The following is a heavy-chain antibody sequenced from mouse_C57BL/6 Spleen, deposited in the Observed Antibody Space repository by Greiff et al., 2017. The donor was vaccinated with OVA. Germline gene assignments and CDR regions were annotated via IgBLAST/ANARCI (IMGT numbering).Heavy chain of an antibody. CDR3: ARIDSSGLDY. Sequence: QVQLQQPGAELVKPGASVKLSCKASGYTFTSYWMQWVKQRPGQGLEWIGEIAPSDSYTNYNQKFKGKATLTVDTSSSTAYMQLSSLTSEDSAVYYCARIDSSGLDYWGQGTTLTVSS. CDR1: GYTFTSYW. V-gene: IGHV1-50*01. CDR2: IAPSDSYT. D-gene: IGHD3-2*02. J-gene: IGHJ2*01.